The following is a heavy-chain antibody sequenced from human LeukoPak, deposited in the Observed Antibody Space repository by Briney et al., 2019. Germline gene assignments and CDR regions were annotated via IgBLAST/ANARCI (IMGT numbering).Heavy chain of an antibody. CDR3: DGDSGSYYLGY. CDR2: ISGSGGST. V-gene: IGHV3-23*01. CDR1: GFTFSSYA. J-gene: IGHJ4*02. Sequence: GRSLRLSCAASGFTFSSYAMSWVRQAPGKGLEWVSGISGSGGSTFYADSVKGRLTISRDNSENMLYLQMNSLRAEDTAVYYCDGDSGSYYLGYWGQGTLVTVSS. D-gene: IGHD1-26*01.